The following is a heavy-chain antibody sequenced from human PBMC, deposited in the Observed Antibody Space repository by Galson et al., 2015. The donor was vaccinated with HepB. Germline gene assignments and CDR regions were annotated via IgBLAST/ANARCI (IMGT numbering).Heavy chain of an antibody. Sequence: SVKVSCKASGGTFSSYAISWVRQAPGQGLEWMGGIIPIFGTANYAQEFQGRVTITADESTSTAYMELSSLRSEDTAVYYCARGHTAPLHYGMDVWGQGTTVTVSS. V-gene: IGHV1-69*13. CDR3: ARGHTAPLHYGMDV. D-gene: IGHD2-2*02. CDR1: GGTFSSYA. J-gene: IGHJ6*02. CDR2: IIPIFGTA.